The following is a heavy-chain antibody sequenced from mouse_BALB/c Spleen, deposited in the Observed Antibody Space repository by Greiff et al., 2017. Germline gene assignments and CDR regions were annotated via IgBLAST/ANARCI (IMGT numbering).Heavy chain of an antibody. CDR1: GFTFSSYA. V-gene: IGHV5-6-5*01. J-gene: IGHJ2*01. CDR2: ISSGGST. Sequence: EVQVVESGGGLVKPGGSLKLSCAASGFTFSSYAMSWVRQTPEKRLEWVASISSGGSTYYPDSVKGRFTISRDNARNILYLQMSSLRSEDTAMYYCARGITTVVFDYWGQGTTLTVSS. D-gene: IGHD1-1*01. CDR3: ARGITTVVFDY.